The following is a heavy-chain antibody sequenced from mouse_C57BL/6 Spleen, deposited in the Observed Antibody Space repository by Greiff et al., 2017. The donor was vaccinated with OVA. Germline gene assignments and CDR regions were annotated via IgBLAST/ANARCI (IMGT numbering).Heavy chain of an antibody. Sequence: VQLQQPGAELVRPGTSVKLSCKASGYTFTSYWMHWVKQRPGQGLEWIGVIDPSDSYTNYNQKFKGKATLTVDTSSSTAYMQLSSLTSEDSAVYYCARVGGPFDYWGQGTTLTVSS. V-gene: IGHV1-59*01. CDR1: GYTFTSYW. J-gene: IGHJ2*01. CDR3: ARVGGPFDY. CDR2: IDPSDSYT.